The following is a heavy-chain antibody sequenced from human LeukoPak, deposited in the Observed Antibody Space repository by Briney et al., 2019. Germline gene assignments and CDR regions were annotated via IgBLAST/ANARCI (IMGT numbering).Heavy chain of an antibody. V-gene: IGHV3-23*01. D-gene: IGHD2-2*01. J-gene: IGHJ4*02. CDR3: ARDYCSSTSCLFDY. CDR1: GFTFSNYA. CDR2: FSGSGST. Sequence: PGGSLRLPCAGFGFTFSNYAMSWVRQAPGKGLEWVSGFSGSGSTYYADSVKGRFTISRDNSKNTLYLQMNSLRAEDTAVYYCARDYCSSTSCLFDYWGQGTLVTVSS.